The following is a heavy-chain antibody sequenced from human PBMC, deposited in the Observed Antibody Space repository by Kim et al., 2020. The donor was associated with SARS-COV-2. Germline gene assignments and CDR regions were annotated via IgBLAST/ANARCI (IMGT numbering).Heavy chain of an antibody. CDR3: ARGAGYSSSWYGARNGFDP. Sequence: KSRVTISVDTSKNQFSRKLSSVTAADTAVYYCARGAGYSSSWYGARNGFDPWGQGTLVTVSS. J-gene: IGHJ5*02. D-gene: IGHD6-13*01. V-gene: IGHV4-34*01.